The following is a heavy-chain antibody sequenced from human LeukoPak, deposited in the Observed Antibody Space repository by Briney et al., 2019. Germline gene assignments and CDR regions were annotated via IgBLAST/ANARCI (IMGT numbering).Heavy chain of an antibody. CDR1: GGSISTYY. J-gene: IGHJ6*02. CDR2: VSYSGNT. CDR3: ARAGYCSATTCQWVPLV. Sequence: PSETLSLTCTVSGGSISTYYWVWIRQSPGKGLEWIGHVSYSGNTNYNPSLKSRVTISVDTSKNQLSLKLSFMTAADTAVYYCARAGYCSATTCQWVPLVWGQGTTVTVSS. D-gene: IGHD6-19*01. V-gene: IGHV4-59*01.